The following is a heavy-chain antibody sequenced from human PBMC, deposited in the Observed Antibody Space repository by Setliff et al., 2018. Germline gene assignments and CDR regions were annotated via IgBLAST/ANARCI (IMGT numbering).Heavy chain of an antibody. J-gene: IGHJ5*02. D-gene: IGHD5-12*01. V-gene: IGHV4-39*07. CDR3: ARGGLRGVATILS. CDR2: ISYSGST. Sequence: PSETLSLTCTVSDDSFTSSRYYWGWIRQAPGSGLEWIGSISYSGSTNYNPSLKSRVTISVDTSKNQFSLKLSSVTAADTAVYYCARGGLRGVATILSWGQGTLVTVSS. CDR1: DDSFTSSRYY.